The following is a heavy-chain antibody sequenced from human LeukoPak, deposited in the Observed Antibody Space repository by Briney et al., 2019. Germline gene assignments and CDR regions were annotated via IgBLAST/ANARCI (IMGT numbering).Heavy chain of an antibody. J-gene: IGHJ2*01. CDR3: ARRSHREYCRSASCPYWYFDL. D-gene: IGHD2-2*01. CDR2: IYPGDSDT. Sequence: GESLKISRKGSGYSFTNYWIGWVRQMPGKGLEWMGIIYPGDSDTRYSPSFQGQVTISADKSISTAYPQWSSLKASDAAMYYCARRSHREYCRSASCPYWYFDLWGRGTLVTVAS. V-gene: IGHV5-51*01. CDR1: GYSFTNYW.